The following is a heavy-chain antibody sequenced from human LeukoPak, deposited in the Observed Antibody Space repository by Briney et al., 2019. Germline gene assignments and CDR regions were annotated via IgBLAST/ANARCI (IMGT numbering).Heavy chain of an antibody. V-gene: IGHV3-7*01. CDR2: LNQDGREK. Sequence: GGSLRRSCAASGFTFSRYWRTWLRQAPGKGLKGVANLNQDGREKYYMDSVTGRFTISRDNAKHSVFLQMNSLGADDTAVYYCARDFGTTGYDLLDPWGQGTLVPVSS. D-gene: IGHD5-12*01. J-gene: IGHJ5*02. CDR3: ARDFGTTGYDLLDP. CDR1: GFTFSRYW.